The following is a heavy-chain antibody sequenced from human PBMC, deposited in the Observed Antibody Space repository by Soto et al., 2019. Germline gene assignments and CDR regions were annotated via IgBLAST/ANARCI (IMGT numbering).Heavy chain of an antibody. CDR2: IKQDGSEK. V-gene: IGHV3-7*05. J-gene: IGHJ4*02. CDR3: ARQSSRARVDY. Sequence: GGSLRLSCAASGFTFSSDWMTWVRQAPGKGLEWVANIKQDGSEKYYVDSVKGRFTIARDNAKNSLHLQMNSLRAEDTAVYYCARQSSRARVDYWRQGTLVIVSS. CDR1: GFTFSSDW. D-gene: IGHD6-13*01.